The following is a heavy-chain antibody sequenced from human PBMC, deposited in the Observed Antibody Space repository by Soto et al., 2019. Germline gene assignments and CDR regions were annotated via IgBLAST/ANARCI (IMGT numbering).Heavy chain of an antibody. J-gene: IGHJ4*02. V-gene: IGHV3-66*01. CDR2: IYSDGRT. Sequence: GGSLRLSCAASGFTVSNNYLSWVRQAPGRGLEWVSVIYSDGRTFYADSVKGRFTISRDNSKNTLYLEMISLRVEDTAVYYCARDPTDSRTSDYWGQGTLVTVSS. CDR3: ARDPTDSRTSDY. D-gene: IGHD3-22*01. CDR1: GFTVSNNY.